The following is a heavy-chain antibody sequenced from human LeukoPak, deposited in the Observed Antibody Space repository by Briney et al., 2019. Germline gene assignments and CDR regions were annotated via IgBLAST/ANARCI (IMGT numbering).Heavy chain of an antibody. Sequence: GGSLRLSCGASGFNFGSYGMYWVRQAPGKGLESLTFIEYDGSRKYSADSVKGRFTVSKDNSKNTLYLQMTNLTVEDTAIYYCAKEKYNFGYFEYWGQGILVTVSS. J-gene: IGHJ4*02. D-gene: IGHD1-1*01. CDR2: IEYDGSRK. V-gene: IGHV3-30*02. CDR1: GFNFGSYG. CDR3: AKEKYNFGYFEY.